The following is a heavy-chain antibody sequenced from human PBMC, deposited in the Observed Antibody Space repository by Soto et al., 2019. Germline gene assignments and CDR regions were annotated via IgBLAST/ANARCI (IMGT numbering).Heavy chain of an antibody. CDR1: GYTFTSYG. V-gene: IGHV1-18*01. CDR3: TRRCSSTRCPDL. D-gene: IGHD2-2*01. CDR2: ISGYNGNT. J-gene: IGHJ2*01. Sequence: QGQLVQSGAEVKKPGASVKVSCKASGYTFTSYGICWVRQAPGQGLEWMGWISGYNGNTNYAQNLQGRVTMTTETSTSTAYMKMRRLSSDATAVYYCTRRCSSTRCPDLWRRGTLVIVSS.